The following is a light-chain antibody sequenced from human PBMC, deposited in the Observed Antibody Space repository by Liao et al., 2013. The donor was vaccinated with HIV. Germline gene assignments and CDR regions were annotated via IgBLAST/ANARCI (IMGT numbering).Light chain of an antibody. Sequence: SYELTQSPSVSVSPGQTARITCSGDALPKQYVYWYQQKPGQAPLLVIYKDDERPSGIPERFSGSTSGTTVTLTISGVQAEDEADYYCQSGDNSGTYSVVFGGGTKLTVL. V-gene: IGLV3-25*03. CDR2: KDD. J-gene: IGLJ2*01. CDR3: QSGDNSGTYSVV. CDR1: ALPKQY.